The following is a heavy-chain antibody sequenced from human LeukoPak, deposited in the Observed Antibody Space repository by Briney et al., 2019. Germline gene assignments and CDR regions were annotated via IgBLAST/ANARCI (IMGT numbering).Heavy chain of an antibody. CDR3: AKDHFSSGSYSDY. J-gene: IGHJ4*02. CDR2: ISGSGGST. D-gene: IGHD3-10*01. CDR1: GFPFSSLA. Sequence: GGSLNPSWEASGFPFSSLALSWFGKAPGKGLDWSPAISGSGGSTYYADSVKGRFTISRDNSKNTLYLQMNSLRAEDTAVYYCAKDHFSSGSYSDYWGQGTLVTVSS. V-gene: IGHV3-23*01.